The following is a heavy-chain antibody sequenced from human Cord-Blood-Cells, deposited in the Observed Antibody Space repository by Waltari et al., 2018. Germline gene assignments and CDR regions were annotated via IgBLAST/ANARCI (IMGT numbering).Heavy chain of an antibody. J-gene: IGHJ4*02. Sequence: QVQLQQWGAGLLKPSETLSLTCAVYGGSFSGYYWSWIRQPPGKGLEWIGEINHSGSTNYNPSLKSRVTISVDTSKNQFSLKLSSVTAADTAVYYCASRNWGWRLLDYWGQGTLVTVSS. CDR2: INHSGST. V-gene: IGHV4-34*01. D-gene: IGHD7-27*01. CDR3: ASRNWGWRLLDY. CDR1: GGSFSGYY.